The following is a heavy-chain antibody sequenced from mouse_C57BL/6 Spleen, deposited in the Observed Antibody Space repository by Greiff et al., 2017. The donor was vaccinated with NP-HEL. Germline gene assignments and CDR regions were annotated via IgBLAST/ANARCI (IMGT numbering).Heavy chain of an antibody. CDR2: INPYNGGT. V-gene: IGHV1-19*01. CDR3: AREWGITTVVATDAMDY. Sequence: EVQLQQSGPVLVKPGASVKMSCKASGYTFTDYYMNWVKQSHGKSLEWIGVINPYNGGTSYTQKFKGKATLTVDKSSSTDYMEINSLTSEDSAVYDCAREWGITTVVATDAMDYWGQGTSVTVSS. D-gene: IGHD1-1*01. CDR1: GYTFTDYY. J-gene: IGHJ4*01.